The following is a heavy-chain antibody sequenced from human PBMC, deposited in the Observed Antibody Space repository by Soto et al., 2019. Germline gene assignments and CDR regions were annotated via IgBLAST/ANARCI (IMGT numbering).Heavy chain of an antibody. CDR2: MNPNSGSA. Sequence: ASVKVSYKTSGYTFTSSDIHWVRQAPGQGLEWMGWMNPNSGSAGFARKFQGRVTMTRNASINTAYMELNSLRFEDTAVYYCAKDGVVRGVIVFFDQWGQGTLVTVSS. D-gene: IGHD3-10*01. V-gene: IGHV1-8*01. CDR1: GYTFTSSD. J-gene: IGHJ5*02. CDR3: AKDGVVRGVIVFFDQ.